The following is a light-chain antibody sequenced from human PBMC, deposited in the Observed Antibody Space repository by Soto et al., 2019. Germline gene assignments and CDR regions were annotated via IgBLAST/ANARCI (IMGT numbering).Light chain of an antibody. J-gene: IGLJ1*01. V-gene: IGLV1-51*02. Sequence: QSVLTQPPSVSAAPGQTVTISCSGSGSDIGNNYVSWYQLLPGTAPRLLIYETNKRPSGIPDRFSGSKSGTSATLGITGLQTGDEAEYYCGTWDNSLSADVFGTGTKLTVL. CDR2: ETN. CDR1: GSDIGNNY. CDR3: GTWDNSLSADV.